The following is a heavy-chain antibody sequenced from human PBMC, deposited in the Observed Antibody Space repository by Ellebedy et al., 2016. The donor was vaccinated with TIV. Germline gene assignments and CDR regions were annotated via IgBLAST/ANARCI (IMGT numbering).Heavy chain of an antibody. V-gene: IGHV3-7*03. D-gene: IGHD5-12*01. CDR1: GFTFSGYW. CDR2: IQQDGSDK. J-gene: IGHJ4*02. Sequence: GGSLRLSXAASGFTFSGYWMSWVRQAPGKGLEWVANIQQDGSDKYYVDSVKGRFTIPRDNARNSLYLQMNSLRAEDTAMYYCAKDNYVGYDWLGGNSFDSWGQGTLVTVSS. CDR3: AKDNYVGYDWLGGNSFDS.